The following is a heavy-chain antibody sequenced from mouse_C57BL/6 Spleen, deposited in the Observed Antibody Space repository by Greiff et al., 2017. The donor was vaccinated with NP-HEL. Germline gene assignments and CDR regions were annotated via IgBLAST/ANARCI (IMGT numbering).Heavy chain of an antibody. D-gene: IGHD1-1*01. CDR1: GYTFTSYW. Sequence: QVQLQQPGAELVRPGTSVKLSCKASGYTFTSYWMHWVKQRPGQGLEWIGNINPSNGGTNYNEKFKSKATLTVDKSSSTAYMQLSSLTSEDSAVYYCASHYYGSSYDYYAMDYWGQGTSVTVSS. CDR2: INPSNGGT. J-gene: IGHJ4*01. V-gene: IGHV1-53*01. CDR3: ASHYYGSSYDYYAMDY.